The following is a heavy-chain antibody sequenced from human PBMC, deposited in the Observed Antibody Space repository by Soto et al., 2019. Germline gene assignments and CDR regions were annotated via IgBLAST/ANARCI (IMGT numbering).Heavy chain of an antibody. V-gene: IGHV1-18*01. CDR3: AGGRNEYIWGSYRYTPLMGY. J-gene: IGHJ4*02. D-gene: IGHD3-16*02. CDR2: ISAYNGNT. Sequence: QVQLVQSGAEVKKPGASVKVSCKASGYTFTSYGISWGRQAPGQGREWMGWISAYNGNTNYAQKLQGRVTMPTDTSTSPAYRELRSLRSNDTAVYCCAGGRNEYIWGSYRYTPLMGYLGQGTLVTVSS. CDR1: GYTFTSYG.